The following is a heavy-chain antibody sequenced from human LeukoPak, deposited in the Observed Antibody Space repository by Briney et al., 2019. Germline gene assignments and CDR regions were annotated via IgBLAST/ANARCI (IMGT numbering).Heavy chain of an antibody. CDR1: GYTFTGYY. J-gene: IGHJ4*02. Sequence: ASVKVSCKASGYTFTGYYFHWVRQAPGQGLEWMGWINPNSGGTNYAQKFQGRVTMTRDTAISTAYMELSRLRSDDTAVYYCASTVTTFVRFDYWGQGTLVTVSS. V-gene: IGHV1-2*02. CDR3: ASTVTTFVRFDY. D-gene: IGHD4-17*01. CDR2: INPNSGGT.